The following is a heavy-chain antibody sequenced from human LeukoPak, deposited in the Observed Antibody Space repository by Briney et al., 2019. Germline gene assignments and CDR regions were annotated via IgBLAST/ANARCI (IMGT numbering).Heavy chain of an antibody. CDR3: ARARGYSGYDLVEIGDAFDI. CDR1: GGSISSSSYY. D-gene: IGHD5-12*01. Sequence: SETLSLTCTVSGGSISSSSYYWGWIRQPPGKGLEWIGSIYYSGSTYYNPSLKSRVTISVDTSKNQFSLKLSSVTAADTAVYYCARARGYSGYDLVEIGDAFDIWGQGTMVTVSS. J-gene: IGHJ3*02. CDR2: IYYSGST. V-gene: IGHV4-39*07.